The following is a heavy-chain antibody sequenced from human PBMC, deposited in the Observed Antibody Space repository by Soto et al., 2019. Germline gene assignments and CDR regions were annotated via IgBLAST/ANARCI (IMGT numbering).Heavy chain of an antibody. CDR3: AKDKIPYSTMIVVVITEFDY. Sequence: GVLKISCAASGFTFSSYWMHWVRQAPGKGLVWVSRINSDGSSTSYADSVKGRFTISRDNAKNTLYLQMNSLRAEDTAVYYCAKDKIPYSTMIVVVITEFDYWGQGTLVTVSS. CDR2: INSDGSST. CDR1: GFTFSSYW. V-gene: IGHV3-74*01. J-gene: IGHJ4*02. D-gene: IGHD3-22*01.